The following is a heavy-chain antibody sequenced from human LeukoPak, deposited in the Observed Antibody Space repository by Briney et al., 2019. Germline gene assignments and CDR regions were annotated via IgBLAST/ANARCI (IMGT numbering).Heavy chain of an antibody. CDR1: GFTFSSYW. Sequence: PGGSLRLSCAASGFTFSSYWMSWVRQAPGKGLEWVANIKQDGSEKYYVDSVKGRFTISRDNAKNSLYLQMNSLRAEDTAVYYCARLWTDYYDSSGYYYDDYWRQGTLVTVSS. D-gene: IGHD3-22*01. V-gene: IGHV3-7*01. J-gene: IGHJ4*02. CDR2: IKQDGSEK. CDR3: ARLWTDYYDSSGYYYDDY.